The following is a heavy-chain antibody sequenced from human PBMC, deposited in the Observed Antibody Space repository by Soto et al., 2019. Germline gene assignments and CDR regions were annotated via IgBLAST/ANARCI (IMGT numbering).Heavy chain of an antibody. CDR2: IYYSGST. V-gene: IGHV4-59*08. CDR3: ARRGYGDYGKYYYYYMDV. J-gene: IGHJ6*03. D-gene: IGHD4-17*01. CDR1: GGSISSYY. Sequence: SETLSLTCTVSGGSISSYYWSWIRQPPGKGLEWIGYIYYSGSTNYNPSLKSRVTISVDTSKNQFSLKLSSVTAADTAVYYCARRGYGDYGKYYYYYMDVWGKGTTVTVSS.